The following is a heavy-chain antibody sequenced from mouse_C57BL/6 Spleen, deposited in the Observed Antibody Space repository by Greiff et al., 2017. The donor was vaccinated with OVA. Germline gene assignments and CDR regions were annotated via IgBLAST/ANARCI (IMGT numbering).Heavy chain of an antibody. D-gene: IGHD1-1*01. CDR1: GFNIKNTY. J-gene: IGHJ1*03. Sequence: EVQLQQSVAELVRPGASVKLSCTASGFNIKNTYMHWVKQRPEQGLEWIGRIDPANGNTKYAPKFQGKATITADTSSNTAYLQLSSLTSEDTAIYDSGNYYGSSDWYFDVWGTGTTVTVSS. V-gene: IGHV14-3*01. CDR3: GNYYGSSDWYFDV. CDR2: IDPANGNT.